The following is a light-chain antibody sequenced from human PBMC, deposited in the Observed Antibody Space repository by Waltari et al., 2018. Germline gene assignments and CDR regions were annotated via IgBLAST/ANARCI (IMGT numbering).Light chain of an antibody. V-gene: IGKV4-1*01. CDR2: WAS. CDR1: QSVLYSSNNKNY. CDR3: QQYYSTLW. Sequence: DIVMTQSQDSLAVSLGERATINCKSSQSVLYSSNNKNYLAWYQQKPGQPPKLLIYWASTRESGVPDRFSGSGSGTDFTLTISSLQAEDVAVYYCQQYYSTLWFGQGTKVEIK. J-gene: IGKJ1*01.